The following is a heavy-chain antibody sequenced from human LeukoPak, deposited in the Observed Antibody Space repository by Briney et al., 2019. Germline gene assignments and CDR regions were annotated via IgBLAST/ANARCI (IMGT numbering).Heavy chain of an antibody. D-gene: IGHD5-24*01. CDR1: GYSFTYSW. Sequence: PVESLQIPCRASGYSFTYSWIAWVRQMPGEGLEWMGVIYPTDSDTRYSPSFQGQVTISVDKSISTAYLQWRSLKASDTAVYYCARQDGSALYYFDYWGQGTLVPVSS. CDR2: IYPTDSDT. CDR3: ARQDGSALYYFDY. J-gene: IGHJ4*02. V-gene: IGHV5-51*01.